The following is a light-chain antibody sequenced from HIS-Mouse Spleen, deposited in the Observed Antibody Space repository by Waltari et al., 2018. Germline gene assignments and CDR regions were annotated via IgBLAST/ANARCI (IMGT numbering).Light chain of an antibody. J-gene: IGLJ3*02. CDR2: DVS. CDR1: SSDVGGYNY. V-gene: IGLV2-11*01. CDR3: CSYAGSYTPWV. Sequence: QSALTQPRSVSGSPGQSVTISCTGTSSDVGGYNYVSWYQQHPGKAPKLMIYDVSKGPSGVPDRFSGSKSGNTASLTISGLQAEDEADYYCCSYAGSYTPWVFGGGTKLTVL.